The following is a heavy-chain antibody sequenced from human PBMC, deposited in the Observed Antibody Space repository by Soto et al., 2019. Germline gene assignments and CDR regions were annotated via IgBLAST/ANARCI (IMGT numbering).Heavy chain of an antibody. CDR2: ISDDGDSI. CDR1: GFTFSDNA. Sequence: EVQLLESGGGLVQPGGSLRLSCGASGFTFSDNAMTWVRQAPGKGLEWVSSISDDGDSIYYADSVKGRFAVSRDNSKNTLFLHMNSLGAEDTAVYYCAKSLSTAVNYGLDVWGQGTSVTVSS. CDR3: AKSLSTAVNYGLDV. D-gene: IGHD2-2*01. V-gene: IGHV3-23*01. J-gene: IGHJ6*02.